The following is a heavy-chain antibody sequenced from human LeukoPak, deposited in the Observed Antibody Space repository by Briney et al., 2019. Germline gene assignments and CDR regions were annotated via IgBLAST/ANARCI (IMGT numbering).Heavy chain of an antibody. Sequence: GESLQISCQGSGYSFTSYWIGWVRQMPGKGLEWMGIIYPGDSDTRYSPSFQGQVTISADKSISTAYLQWSSLKASDTAMYYCARPAYYDRNGYRRWAFDIWGQGTMVTVSS. CDR3: ARPAYYDRNGYRRWAFDI. J-gene: IGHJ3*02. D-gene: IGHD3-22*01. V-gene: IGHV5-51*01. CDR1: GYSFTSYW. CDR2: IYPGDSDT.